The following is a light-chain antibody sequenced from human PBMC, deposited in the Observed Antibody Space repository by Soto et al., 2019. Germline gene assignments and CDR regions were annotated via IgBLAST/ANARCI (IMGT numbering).Light chain of an antibody. CDR2: GAS. J-gene: IGKJ1*01. CDR1: QSVSSSY. CDR3: HQYGSSPQT. Sequence: EFVLTQSPGTLSLSPGERATLSCRASQSVSSSYLAGYQQKPGQAPRLLSEGASSRATGIPDSGTGSGSVTDVTRTSSRLEPEDVAVFYCHQYGSSPQTFGQGTKVDIK. V-gene: IGKV3-20*01.